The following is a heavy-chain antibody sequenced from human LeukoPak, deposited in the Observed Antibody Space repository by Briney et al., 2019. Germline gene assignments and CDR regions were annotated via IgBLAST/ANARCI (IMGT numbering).Heavy chain of an antibody. CDR2: IYTSGST. CDR3: ARIGTMVRLGFDY. CDR1: GGSISSGSYY. V-gene: IGHV4-61*02. Sequence: SETLSLTCTVSGGSISSGSYYWSWIRQPAGKGLEWIGRIYTSGSTNYNPSLKSRVTISVDTSKNQFSLKLSSVTAADTAVHYCARIGTMVRLGFDYWGQGTLVTVSS. J-gene: IGHJ4*02. D-gene: IGHD3-10*01.